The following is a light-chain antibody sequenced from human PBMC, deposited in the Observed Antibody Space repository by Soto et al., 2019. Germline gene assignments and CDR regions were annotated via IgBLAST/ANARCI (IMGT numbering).Light chain of an antibody. J-gene: IGKJ5*01. V-gene: IGKV3D-20*02. Sequence: EIVLTQSPGTLSLSPVERATLSCMASQSVSSSYLAWYQQKPGQAPRLLIYGASSRATGIPDRFSGGGSGTDFTLTISSLEPEDFAVYYCQQRSNLPPTFGQGTRLEIK. CDR2: GAS. CDR1: QSVSSSY. CDR3: QQRSNLPPT.